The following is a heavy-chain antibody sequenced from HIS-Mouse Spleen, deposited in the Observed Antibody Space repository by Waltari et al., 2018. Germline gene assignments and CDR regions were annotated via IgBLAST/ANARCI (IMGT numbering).Heavy chain of an antibody. CDR1: GYTFTGYF. CDR2: INPNSGGT. D-gene: IGHD6-6*01. J-gene: IGHJ4*02. CDR3: AREAYSSSSYFDY. Sequence: QVQLVQSGAEVKKPGASVKVSCKASGYTFTGYFMPWVRQAPGQGLEWMGWINPNSGGTNYAQKFQGRVTMTRETSISTAYMELSRLRSDDTAVYYCAREAYSSSSYFDYWGQGTLVTVSS. V-gene: IGHV1-2*02.